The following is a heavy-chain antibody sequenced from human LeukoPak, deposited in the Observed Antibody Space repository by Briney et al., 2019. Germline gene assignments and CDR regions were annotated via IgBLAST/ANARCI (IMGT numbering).Heavy chain of an antibody. CDR3: ARGHTESADDYGNWFHP. J-gene: IGHJ5*02. V-gene: IGHV4-59*01. CDR2: TYYSGTT. CDR1: GGSMRSYY. D-gene: IGHD5-12*01. Sequence: RPSETLSLTCTVSGGSMRSYYWSWIRQPPGKGLEWIGYTYYSGTTKYNPSLKSRVTISVDTSKNQFSLKLNSLTAADTAVYYCARGHTESADDYGNWFHPWGQGTLVTVSS.